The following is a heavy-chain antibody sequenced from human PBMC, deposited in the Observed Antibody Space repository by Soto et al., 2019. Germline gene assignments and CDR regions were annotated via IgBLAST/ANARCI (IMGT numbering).Heavy chain of an antibody. CDR1: GGSLSSYY. V-gene: IGHV4-59*12. Sequence: SETLSLTCVVSGGSLSSYYWSWIRQPPGKGLEWIGYIYYSGRTNYNSSLNSRVTISIDKSKKQFSLNLSSVTAADTAVYYCSSRVTDAPTWGQGTLVTVSS. J-gene: IGHJ5*02. D-gene: IGHD3-10*01. CDR2: IYYSGRT. CDR3: SSRVTDAPT.